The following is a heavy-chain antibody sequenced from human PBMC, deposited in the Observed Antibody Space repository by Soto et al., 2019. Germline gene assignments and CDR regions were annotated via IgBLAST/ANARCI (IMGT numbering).Heavy chain of an antibody. D-gene: IGHD5-12*01. Sequence: SETLSLTCAVSGYSISSGYYWGWIRQPPGKGLEWIGSIYHSGSTYYNPSLKSRVTISVDTSKNQFSLKLSSVTAADTAVYYGVATKTYYFDYWGQGILVTVSS. CDR3: VATKTYYFDY. CDR1: GYSISSGYY. CDR2: IYHSGST. V-gene: IGHV4-38-2*01. J-gene: IGHJ4*02.